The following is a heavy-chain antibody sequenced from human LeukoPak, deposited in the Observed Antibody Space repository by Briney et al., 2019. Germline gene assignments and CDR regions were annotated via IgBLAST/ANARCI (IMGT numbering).Heavy chain of an antibody. CDR2: TSPYNGNT. CDR1: VYTFTSYG. Sequence: ASGTVSFSSSVYTFTSYGFCWVRQAPGQGLEWMGWTSPYNGNTKYAQNLQRRVTMTTDTSTSTAYMELRSLRSDDTAVYYCARDGSSGWFAAWGQGTLVTASS. J-gene: IGHJ5*02. D-gene: IGHD6-19*01. CDR3: ARDGSSGWFAA. V-gene: IGHV1-18*01.